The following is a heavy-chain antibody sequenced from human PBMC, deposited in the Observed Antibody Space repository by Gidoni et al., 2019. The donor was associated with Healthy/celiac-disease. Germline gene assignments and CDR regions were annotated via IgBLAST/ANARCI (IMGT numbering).Heavy chain of an antibody. D-gene: IGHD3-3*01. CDR3: ARDRGGFWSGYDY. CDR2: IDTGGST. Sequence: EVQLVESGGGLVQPGGSLRLFCAASGFTVSSNYMSWVRQAPGKGLEWVSVIDTGGSTYYADSVKGRFTISRDNSKNTVYLQMNSLRAEDTAVYYCARDRGGFWSGYDYWGQGTLVTVSS. J-gene: IGHJ4*02. CDR1: GFTVSSNY. V-gene: IGHV3-66*01.